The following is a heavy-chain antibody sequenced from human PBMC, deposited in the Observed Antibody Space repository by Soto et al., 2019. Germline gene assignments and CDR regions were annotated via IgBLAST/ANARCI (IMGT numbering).Heavy chain of an antibody. V-gene: IGHV3-30-3*01. Sequence: GESLKISCAASGFTFSSYAMHWVRQAPGKGLEWVAVISYDGSNKYYADSVKGRFTISRDNSKNTLYLQMNSLRAEDTAVYCCARGADTALVMNWGQGTLVTVSS. J-gene: IGHJ4*02. D-gene: IGHD5-18*01. CDR2: ISYDGSNK. CDR1: GFTFSSYA. CDR3: ARGADTALVMN.